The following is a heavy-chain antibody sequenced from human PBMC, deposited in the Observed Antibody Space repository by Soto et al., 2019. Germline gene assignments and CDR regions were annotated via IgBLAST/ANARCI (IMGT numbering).Heavy chain of an antibody. V-gene: IGHV4-59*08. CDR2: IYYGGSA. CDR1: GGSISTYY. Sequence: QVQLQQSGPGLVKPSETLSLTCTVSGGSISTYYWSWIRQPPGKGLEWIGYIYYGGSANHNPSLERRVTLSLDRAKKRFSLRLTSVTAAATVVYYCLRGGNCTDGVCSARDYWGQGTLVTVSS. D-gene: IGHD2-8*01. CDR3: LRGGNCTDGVCSARDY. J-gene: IGHJ4*02.